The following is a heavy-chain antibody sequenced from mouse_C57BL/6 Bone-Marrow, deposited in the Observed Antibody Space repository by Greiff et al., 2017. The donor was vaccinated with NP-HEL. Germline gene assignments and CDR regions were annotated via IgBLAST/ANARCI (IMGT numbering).Heavy chain of an antibody. CDR3: ARVDSNYEGNMVDY. J-gene: IGHJ4*01. CDR1: GYTFTSYG. Sequence: VKLMESGAELARPGASVKLSCKASGYTFTSYGISWVKQRTGQGLEWIGEIYPRSGNTYYNEKFKGKATLTADKSSSTAYMELRSLTSEDSAVYFCARVDSNYEGNMVDYWGQGTSVTVSS. D-gene: IGHD2-5*01. V-gene: IGHV1-81*01. CDR2: IYPRSGNT.